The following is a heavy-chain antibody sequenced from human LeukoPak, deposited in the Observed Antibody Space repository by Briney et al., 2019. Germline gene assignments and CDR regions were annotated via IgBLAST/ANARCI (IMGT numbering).Heavy chain of an antibody. CDR2: ISSSSSYI. V-gene: IGHV3-21*01. J-gene: IGHJ6*04. CDR1: GFTFSSYT. CDR3: AELGTTMIGGV. D-gene: IGHD3-10*02. Sequence: GGSLRLSCAASGFTFSSYTMNWVRQAPGKGLEWVSSISSSSSYIYYADSVKGRFTISRDNAKNSLYLQMNSLRAEDTAVYYCAELGTTMIGGVWGKGTTVTISS.